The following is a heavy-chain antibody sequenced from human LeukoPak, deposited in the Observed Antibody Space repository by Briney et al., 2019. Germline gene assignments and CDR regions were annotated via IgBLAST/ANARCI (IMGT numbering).Heavy chain of an antibody. Sequence: SETLSLTCTASGGSISSYYWSWIRQPAGKGLEWIGRIYPSGSTNYNPSLKSRVTMSVDTSKNQFSLKLSSVTAADTAVYYCARDGVAVAGQPYNWFDPWGQGTLVTVSS. CDR2: IYPSGST. V-gene: IGHV4-4*07. J-gene: IGHJ5*02. CDR1: GGSISSYY. CDR3: ARDGVAVAGQPYNWFDP. D-gene: IGHD6-19*01.